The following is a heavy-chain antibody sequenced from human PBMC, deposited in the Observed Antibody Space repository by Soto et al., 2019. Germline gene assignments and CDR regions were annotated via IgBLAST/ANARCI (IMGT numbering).Heavy chain of an antibody. CDR1: GFTFSSYA. Sequence: QVQLVESGGGVVQPGRSLRLTCAASGFTFSSYAMHWVRQAPGKGLEWVAVISYDGSNKYYADSVKGRFTISRDNSKNTLYLQMNSLRAEDTAVYYCAILRFGESKVDYWGQGTLVTVSS. CDR2: ISYDGSNK. CDR3: AILRFGESKVDY. D-gene: IGHD3-10*01. J-gene: IGHJ4*02. V-gene: IGHV3-30-3*01.